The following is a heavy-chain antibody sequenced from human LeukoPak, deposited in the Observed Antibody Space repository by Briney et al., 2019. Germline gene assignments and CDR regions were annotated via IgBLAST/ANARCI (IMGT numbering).Heavy chain of an antibody. D-gene: IGHD1-20*01. J-gene: IGHJ6*02. CDR1: GFTFSSYA. Sequence: GASLRLSCAASGFTFSSYAMSWVRQAPGKGLEWVSAISGSGGSTYYADSVKGRFTISRDNSKNTLYLQMNSLGAEDTAVYYCAKDLNWNRYYYYYGMDVWGQGTTVTVSS. CDR2: ISGSGGST. CDR3: AKDLNWNRYYYYYGMDV. V-gene: IGHV3-23*01.